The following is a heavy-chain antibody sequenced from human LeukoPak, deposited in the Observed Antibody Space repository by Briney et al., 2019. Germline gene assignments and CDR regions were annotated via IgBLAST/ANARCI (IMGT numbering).Heavy chain of an antibody. CDR2: ISGGNGNT. J-gene: IGHJ4*02. CDR1: GYSFTDYG. D-gene: IGHD2/OR15-2a*01. Sequence: ASVKVSCKASGYSFTDYGITWVRQAPGQGLEWMGWISGGNGNTNYSQRLQGRVTMTTDTSTSTAYMELRSLTSDDTAVYYCARDHALWSNCFDYWGQGTLVTVSS. CDR3: ARDHALWSNCFDY. V-gene: IGHV1-18*01.